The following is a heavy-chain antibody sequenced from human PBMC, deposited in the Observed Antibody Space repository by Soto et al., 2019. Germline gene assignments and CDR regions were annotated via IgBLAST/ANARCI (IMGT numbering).Heavy chain of an antibody. D-gene: IGHD6-13*01. V-gene: IGHV4-34*01. CDR1: GGSFIGYY. CDR3: ARGGGAYSSQNWFDP. CDR2: INHSGST. Sequence: SETLSLTCAVYGGSFIGYYWSWIRQPPGKGLEWIGEINHSGSTNYNPSLKSRVTISVDTSKNQFSLKLSSVTAADTAVYYCARGGGAYSSQNWFDPWGQGTLVTVSS. J-gene: IGHJ5*02.